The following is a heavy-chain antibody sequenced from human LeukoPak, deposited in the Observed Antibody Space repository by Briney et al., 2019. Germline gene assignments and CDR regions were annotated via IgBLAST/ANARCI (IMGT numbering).Heavy chain of an antibody. CDR2: IYPGDSDT. CDR3: ARQSRSGSYFYNYMDV. Sequence: GESLKISCXGSGYSFTSYWIGWVRQMPGKGLEWMGIIYPGDSDTRYSPSFQGQVTISADKSISTAYLQWSSLKASDTAMYYCARQSRSGSYFYNYMDVWGKGTTVTVSS. V-gene: IGHV5-51*01. CDR1: GYSFTSYW. D-gene: IGHD1-26*01. J-gene: IGHJ6*03.